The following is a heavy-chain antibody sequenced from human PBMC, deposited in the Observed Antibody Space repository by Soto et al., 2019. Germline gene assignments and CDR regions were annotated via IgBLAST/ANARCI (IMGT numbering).Heavy chain of an antibody. V-gene: IGHV4-39*01. Sequence: QLQLQESGPGLVKPSETLSLTCTVSGGSISSSSYYWGWIRQPPGKGLEWIGSIYYSGSTYYNPSLKSRVNISVDTSKNQFSLKLSSVTAADTAVYYCARQRRRTIFGVVIEGMDYYFDYWGQGTLVTVSS. CDR3: ARQRRRTIFGVVIEGMDYYFDY. CDR1: GGSISSSSYY. D-gene: IGHD3-3*01. CDR2: IYYSGST. J-gene: IGHJ4*02.